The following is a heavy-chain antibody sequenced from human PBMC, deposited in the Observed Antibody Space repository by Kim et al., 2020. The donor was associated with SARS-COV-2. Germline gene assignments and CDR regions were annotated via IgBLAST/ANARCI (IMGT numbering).Heavy chain of an antibody. D-gene: IGHD2-8*02. Sequence: SVKGRFTISRDNAKNSLYLQMNSLRDEDTAVYYCARMGVVLVVYAREFDYWGQGTLVTVSS. V-gene: IGHV3-48*02. J-gene: IGHJ4*02. CDR3: ARMGVVLVVYAREFDY.